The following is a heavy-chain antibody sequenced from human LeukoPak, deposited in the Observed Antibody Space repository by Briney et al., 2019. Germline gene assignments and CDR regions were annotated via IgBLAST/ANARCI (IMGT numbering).Heavy chain of an antibody. J-gene: IGHJ5*02. CDR3: ARAVTIHTNWFDP. CDR1: GFTFSSYS. V-gene: IGHV3-48*01. Sequence: GGSLRLSCAASGFTFSSYSMNWVRQAPGKGLEWVSYISSSSSTIYYADSVKGRFTISRDNAKNSLYLQMNSLRAEDTAVYYCARAVTIHTNWFDPWGQGTLVTVSS. CDR2: ISSSSSTI. D-gene: IGHD3-3*01.